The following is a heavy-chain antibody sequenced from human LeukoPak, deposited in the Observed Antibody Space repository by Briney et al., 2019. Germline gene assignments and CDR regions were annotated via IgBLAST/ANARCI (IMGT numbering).Heavy chain of an antibody. J-gene: IGHJ4*02. Sequence: SETLSLTRTVSGGSISSSNWWGWVRPPPGKGLECIGEIHHSGTTNYNPSLKSRVTISVDKSKNEFSLKLNSVTAADTAVYYCARAFLVGYSPEEYFFDYWGQGTLVTVSS. CDR3: ARAFLVGYSPEEYFFDY. D-gene: IGHD2-15*01. CDR2: IHHSGTT. V-gene: IGHV4-4*02. CDR1: GGSISSSNW.